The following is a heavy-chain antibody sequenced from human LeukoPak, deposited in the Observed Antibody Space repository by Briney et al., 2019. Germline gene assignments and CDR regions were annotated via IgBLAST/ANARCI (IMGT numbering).Heavy chain of an antibody. J-gene: IGHJ4*02. CDR1: GYTFTGYY. CDR3: ARGRRDSRQFDY. Sequence: ASVKVSCKASGYTFTGYYMHWVRQAPGQGLEWMGWMNPNSGNTGNAQKFQGRVTMTRNTSISTAYMELSSLRSEDTAVYYCARGRRDSRQFDYWGQGTLVTVSS. D-gene: IGHD3-10*01. CDR2: MNPNSGNT. V-gene: IGHV1-8*02.